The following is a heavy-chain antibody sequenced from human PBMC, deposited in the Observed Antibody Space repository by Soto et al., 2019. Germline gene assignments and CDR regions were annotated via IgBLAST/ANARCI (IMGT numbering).Heavy chain of an antibody. V-gene: IGHV4-59*08. CDR2: IYYSGST. J-gene: IGHJ5*02. CDR3: ARQSNYDILTGYYKRNGFDP. CDR1: GGSISSYY. D-gene: IGHD3-9*01. Sequence: PSETLSLTCTVSGGSISSYYWSWIRQPPGKGLERIGYIYYSGSTNYNPSLKSRVTISVDTSKNQFSLKLSSLTAADTAVYYCARQSNYDILTGYYKRNGFDPWGQGTLVTVSS.